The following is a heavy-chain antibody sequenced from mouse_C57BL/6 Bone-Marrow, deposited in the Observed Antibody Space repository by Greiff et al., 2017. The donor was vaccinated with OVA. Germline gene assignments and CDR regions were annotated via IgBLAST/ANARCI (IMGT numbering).Heavy chain of an antibody. J-gene: IGHJ1*03. CDR3: ARSEGDWDWYFDV. V-gene: IGHV1-81*01. CDR2: IYTRSGNT. Sequence: QVQLQQSGAELARPGATVKLSCKASGYTFTSYGLSWVKQRTGQGLEWIGEIYTRSGNTYYNEKFKGKATLTADKSSSTAYMELSSLTSEDAAVYFCARSEGDWDWYFDVWGTGTTVTVSS. D-gene: IGHD4-1*01. CDR1: GYTFTSYG.